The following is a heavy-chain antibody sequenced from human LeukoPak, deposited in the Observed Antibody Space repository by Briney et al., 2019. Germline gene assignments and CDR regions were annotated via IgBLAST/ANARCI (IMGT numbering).Heavy chain of an antibody. Sequence: GGSLRLSCAASGFTFNSYGMHWVRQAPGKGLEWVAFIRYDGRIKYYADSVKGRFTISRDNSKNMMYLQMGSLRAEDMAVYYCARDYEGAAVADTFDYWGQGTLVTVSS. CDR2: IRYDGRIK. D-gene: IGHD6-19*01. CDR1: GFTFNSYG. J-gene: IGHJ4*02. CDR3: ARDYEGAAVADTFDY. V-gene: IGHV3-30*02.